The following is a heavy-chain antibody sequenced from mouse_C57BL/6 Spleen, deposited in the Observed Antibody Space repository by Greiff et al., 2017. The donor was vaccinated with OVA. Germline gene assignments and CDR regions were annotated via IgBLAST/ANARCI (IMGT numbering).Heavy chain of an antibody. CDR2: IDPETGGT. CDR1: GYTFTDYE. Sequence: QVHVKQSGAELVRPGASVTLSCKASGYTFTDYEMHWVKQTPVHGLEWIGAIDPETGGTAYNQKFKGKAILTADKSSSTAYMELRSLTSEDSAVDYCTRGYGSSSWYFDVWGTGTTVTVSS. J-gene: IGHJ1*03. V-gene: IGHV1-15*01. CDR3: TRGYGSSSWYFDV. D-gene: IGHD1-1*01.